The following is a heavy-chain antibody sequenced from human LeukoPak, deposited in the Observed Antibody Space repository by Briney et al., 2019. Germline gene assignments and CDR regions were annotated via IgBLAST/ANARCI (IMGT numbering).Heavy chain of an antibody. CDR2: INHSGST. Sequence: GSLRLSCAASGFTFRTYCMSWIRQPPGKGLEWIGEINHSGSTNYNPSLKSRVTISVDTSKNQFSLRLSSVTAADTAVYYCARGPGIVVASATFDYWGQGTLVTVSS. CDR3: ARGPGIVVASATFDY. CDR1: GFTFRTYC. D-gene: IGHD2-15*01. J-gene: IGHJ4*02. V-gene: IGHV4-34*01.